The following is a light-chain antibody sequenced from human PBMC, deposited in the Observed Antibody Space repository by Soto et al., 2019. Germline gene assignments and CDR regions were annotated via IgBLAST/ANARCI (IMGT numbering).Light chain of an antibody. CDR2: EVT. Sequence: QSALTQPASVSGAPGQSITISCTGTHRDVGNYNLVSWYQQHPGKAPKFLIYEVTKRPSGVSNRFSGSKSGNTASLTISGLQAEDEADYYCCSYVGSSTLVFGGGTKLTVL. CDR1: HRDVGNYNL. CDR3: CSYVGSSTLV. J-gene: IGLJ2*01. V-gene: IGLV2-23*02.